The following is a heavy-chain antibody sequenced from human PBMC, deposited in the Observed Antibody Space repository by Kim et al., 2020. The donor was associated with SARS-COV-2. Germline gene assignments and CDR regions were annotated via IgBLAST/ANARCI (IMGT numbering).Heavy chain of an antibody. J-gene: IGHJ4*02. CDR3: ARDCFWEYSSSWYPGIAVAGSIDY. CDR2: IYHSGST. Sequence: SETLSLTCTVSGYSISSGYYWGWIRQPPGKGLEWIGSIYHSGSTYYNPSLKSRVTISVDTSKNQFSLKLSSVTAADTAVYYCARDCFWEYSSSWYPGIAVAGSIDYWGQGTLVTVSS. CDR1: GYSISSGYY. V-gene: IGHV4-38-2*02. D-gene: IGHD6-13*01.